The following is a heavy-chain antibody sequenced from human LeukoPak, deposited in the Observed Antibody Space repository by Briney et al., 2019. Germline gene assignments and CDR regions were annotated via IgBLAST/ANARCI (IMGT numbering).Heavy chain of an antibody. CDR2: INPNSGGT. Sequence: ASAKVSCKASGYTFTGYYMHWVRQAPGQGLEWMGWINPNSGGTNYAQKFQGRVTMTRDTSISTAYMEPSRLRSDDTAVYYCARERSILWFGEGIGFDYWGQGTLVTVSS. J-gene: IGHJ4*02. V-gene: IGHV1-2*02. CDR1: GYTFTGYY. D-gene: IGHD3-10*01. CDR3: ARERSILWFGEGIGFDY.